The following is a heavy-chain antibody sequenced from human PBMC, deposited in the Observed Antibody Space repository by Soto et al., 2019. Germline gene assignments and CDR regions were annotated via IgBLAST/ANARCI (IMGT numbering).Heavy chain of an antibody. V-gene: IGHV4-39*01. Sequence: QLQLHESGPGLVKPSETLSLTCAVSGDSMSSSDYYWGWIRQPPGKGLEWIGSIYYSGSTYYNPSLQSRVAISVDTSKNQFSLKLKSVTAADTAIYYCARRTVNIRTFYSGLKTHCFDYWGQEPRSPSPQ. CDR1: GDSMSSSDYY. D-gene: IGHD6-19*01. J-gene: IGHJ4*01. CDR3: ARRTVNIRTFYSGLKTHCFDY. CDR2: IYYSGST.